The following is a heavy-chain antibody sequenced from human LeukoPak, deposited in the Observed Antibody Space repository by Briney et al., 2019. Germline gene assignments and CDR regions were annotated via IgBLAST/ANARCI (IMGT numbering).Heavy chain of an antibody. V-gene: IGHV3-21*01. D-gene: IGHD3-10*01. CDR3: ARVGYGSGRYRLPSDY. CDR1: GFTFSSYS. Sequence: GGSLRLSCAASGFTFSSYSMHWVRQAPGKGLEWVSSISSGSSYIYYADSMKGRFTISRDNAKNSLYLQMNSLRAEDAAVYYCARVGYGSGRYRLPSDYWGQGTLVTVSS. J-gene: IGHJ4*02. CDR2: ISSGSSYI.